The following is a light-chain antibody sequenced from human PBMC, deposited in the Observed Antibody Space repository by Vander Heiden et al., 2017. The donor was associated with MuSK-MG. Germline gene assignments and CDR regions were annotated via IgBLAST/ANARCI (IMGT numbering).Light chain of an antibody. Sequence: EIVLTQSPATLSLSPGERATLSCRASQSVSSYLAWYQKKPGQAPRLLIYDASNRATGSPDRFSGSGYGKDFTLTISSLEPEEFAVYYCQQRSNWYQAFFTFGHGTKVDIK. CDR1: QSVSSY. CDR2: DAS. CDR3: QQRSNWYQAFFT. V-gene: IGKV3-11*01. J-gene: IGKJ3*01.